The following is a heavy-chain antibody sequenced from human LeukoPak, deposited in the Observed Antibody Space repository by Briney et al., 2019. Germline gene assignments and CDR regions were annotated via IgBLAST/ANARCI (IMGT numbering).Heavy chain of an antibody. D-gene: IGHD4-17*01. CDR3: ARGDVYGDYTLNDY. V-gene: IGHV4-4*07. CDR1: GGSISSYY. CDR2: IYTSGST. J-gene: IGHJ4*02. Sequence: SETLSLTCTVSGGSISSYYWSWIRQPAGKGLEWIGRIYTSGSTNYNPSLKSRVTMPVDTSKNQFSLKLSSVTAADTAVYYCARGDVYGDYTLNDYWGQGTLVTVSS.